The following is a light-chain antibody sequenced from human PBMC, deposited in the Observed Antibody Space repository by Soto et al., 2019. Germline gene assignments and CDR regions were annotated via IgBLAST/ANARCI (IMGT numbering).Light chain of an antibody. Sequence: IVLTQSPGTLFLSPGERATLSCRASQNIGTYLAWYQQKPGQAPSLLIFGASTRANGVPDRFSGSGSRTDYSPTISSLVPEDFAVSYCQQYGTSPRWTFGQGTKVEIK. CDR3: QQYGTSPRWT. CDR1: QNIGTY. V-gene: IGKV3-20*01. CDR2: GAS. J-gene: IGKJ1*01.